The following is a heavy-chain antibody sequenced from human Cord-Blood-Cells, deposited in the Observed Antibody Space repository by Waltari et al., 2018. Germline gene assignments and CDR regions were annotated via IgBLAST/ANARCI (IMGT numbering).Heavy chain of an antibody. CDR3: ARRTTVNRVDP. CDR2: IYYSGST. V-gene: IGHV4-39*01. J-gene: IGHJ5*02. Sequence: QLPLQESGPGLVKPSETLSLTCPVSGGSISSSSYYWGWIRQPPGKGLEWIGSIYYSGSTYYNPSLKSRVTISVDTSKNQFSLKLSSVTAADTAVYYCARRTTVNRVDPWGQGTLVTVSS. D-gene: IGHD4-4*01. CDR1: GGSISSSSYY.